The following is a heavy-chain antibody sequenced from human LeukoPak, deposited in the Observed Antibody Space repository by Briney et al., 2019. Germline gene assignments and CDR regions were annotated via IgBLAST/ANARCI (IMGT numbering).Heavy chain of an antibody. CDR1: GYSFTSYW. V-gene: IGHV5-51*01. CDR2: IYPGDSDT. D-gene: IGHD5-18*01. CDR3: ARHSDGYGYGLPVDY. J-gene: IGHJ4*02. Sequence: PGESLKISCKGSGYSFTSYWIGWVRQMPGKGLEWMGIIYPGDSDTRYSPSFQGQVTISADKSISTAYLQWSSLKASDTAMYYCARHSDGYGYGLPVDYWGQGTLVTVSS.